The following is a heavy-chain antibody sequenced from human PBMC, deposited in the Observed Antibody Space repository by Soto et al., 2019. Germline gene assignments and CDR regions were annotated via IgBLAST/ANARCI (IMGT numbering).Heavy chain of an antibody. J-gene: IGHJ6*02. CDR2: ISYDGSNK. CDR1: GFTFSSYG. CDR3: AKGITMVRGVMWYYYYGMDV. Sequence: GGSLRLSCAASGFTFSSYGMHWVRQAPGKGLEWVAVISYDGSNKYYADSVKGRFTISRDNSKNTLYLQMNSLRAEDTAVYYCAKGITMVRGVMWYYYYGMDVWGQGTTVTVSS. V-gene: IGHV3-30*18. D-gene: IGHD3-10*01.